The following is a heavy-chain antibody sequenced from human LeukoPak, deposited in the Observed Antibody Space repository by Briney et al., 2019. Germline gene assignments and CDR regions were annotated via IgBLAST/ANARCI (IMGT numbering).Heavy chain of an antibody. CDR2: ISYSGST. CDR3: ARRSRTYYFDY. Sequence: LETLSLTCTVSGGSISSYYWSWIRQPPGKGLEWIGYISYSGSTNYNPSLKSRLIISVDTSKNQFSLKLSSVTAADTAVYFCARRSRTYYFDYWGQGTLVTVSS. V-gene: IGHV4-59*01. J-gene: IGHJ4*02. CDR1: GGSISSYY. D-gene: IGHD1-7*01.